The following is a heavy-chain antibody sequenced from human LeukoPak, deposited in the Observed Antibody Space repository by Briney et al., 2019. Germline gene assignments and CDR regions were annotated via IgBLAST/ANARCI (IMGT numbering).Heavy chain of an antibody. V-gene: IGHV3-23*01. D-gene: IGHD2-15*01. CDR2: ISGSGTA. CDR1: GFTFSTCA. J-gene: IGHJ4*02. Sequence: GGSLRLSCAASGFTFSTCAMTWVRQAPGKGLEWVSGISGSGTADYADSVKGRFTISRDNSKNTLYLQMNSLRPEDTAVYYCAKVRVGTAHFDYWGQGTLVTVSS. CDR3: AKVRVGTAHFDY.